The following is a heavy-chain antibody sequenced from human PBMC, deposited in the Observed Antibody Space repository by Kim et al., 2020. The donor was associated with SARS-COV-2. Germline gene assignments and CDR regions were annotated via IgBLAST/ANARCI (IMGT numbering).Heavy chain of an antibody. CDR3: ARDLDYYGMDV. V-gene: IGHV3-53*01. J-gene: IGHJ6*02. CDR2: ST. Sequence: STYYAQSVKGRFTISRDNSRNTLYLQMNSLGAEDTAVYYCARDLDYYGMDVWGQGTTVTVSS.